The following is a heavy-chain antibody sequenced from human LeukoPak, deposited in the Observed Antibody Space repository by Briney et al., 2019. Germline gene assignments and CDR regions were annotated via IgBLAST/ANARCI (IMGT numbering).Heavy chain of an antibody. J-gene: IGHJ4*02. CDR3: AGMGAGYSSGWYLGYYFDY. V-gene: IGHV4-61*02. CDR1: GGSISSGSYY. Sequence: SETLSLTCTVSGGSISSGSYYWSWIRQPAGKGLEWIGRIYTSGSTNYNPSLKSRVTISVDTSKNQFSLKLSSVTAADTVVYYCAGMGAGYSSGWYLGYYFDYWGQGTLVTVSS. CDR2: IYTSGST. D-gene: IGHD6-19*01.